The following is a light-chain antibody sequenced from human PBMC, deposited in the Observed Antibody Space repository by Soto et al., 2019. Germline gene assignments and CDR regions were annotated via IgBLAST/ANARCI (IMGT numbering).Light chain of an antibody. V-gene: IGLV2-11*01. Sequence: QSALTQPRSVSGSPGQSVTISCTGPSSDVGGYNYVSWYQQHPGNAPKLMIYDVSKRPSGVPDRFSGSKSGNTASLTISGLQAEDEADYYCCSYAGSYSYVFGTGTKLTVL. CDR2: DVS. J-gene: IGLJ1*01. CDR1: SSDVGGYNY. CDR3: CSYAGSYSYV.